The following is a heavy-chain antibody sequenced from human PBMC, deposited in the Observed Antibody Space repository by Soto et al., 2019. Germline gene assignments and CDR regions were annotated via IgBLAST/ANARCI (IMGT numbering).Heavy chain of an antibody. CDR2: VGGGGTDT. Sequence: ESGGGLVQPGGSLTLSCAASRFTFSDFAMSWVRQAPGKGLEWVSSVGGGGTDTYYADSVKGRFTISRDNSKNTLYLQMDSLRDENTAVYYCAKDAVPYNGKWDWFDSWGQGTLVTVSS. J-gene: IGHJ5*01. CDR3: AKDAVPYNGKWDWFDS. V-gene: IGHV3-23*01. D-gene: IGHD1-26*01. CDR1: RFTFSDFA.